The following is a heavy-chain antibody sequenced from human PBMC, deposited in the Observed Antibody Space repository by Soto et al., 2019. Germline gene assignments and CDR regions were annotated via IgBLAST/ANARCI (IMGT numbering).Heavy chain of an antibody. D-gene: IGHD5-12*01. V-gene: IGHV1-3*01. J-gene: IGHJ4*02. CDR3: ARVGRRWLQFLGY. CDR2: INAGNGNT. CDR1: GYTFTSYA. Sequence: GASVKVSCKASGYTFTSYAMHWVRQAPGQRLEWMGWINAGNGNTKYSQKFQGRVTITRDTSASTAYMELSSLRSEDTAVYYCARVGRRWLQFLGYWGQGTLVTVSS.